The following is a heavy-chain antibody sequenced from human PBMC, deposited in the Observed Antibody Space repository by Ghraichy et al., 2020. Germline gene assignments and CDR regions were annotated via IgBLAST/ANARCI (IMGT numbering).Heavy chain of an antibody. D-gene: IGHD3-16*01. J-gene: IGHJ4*02. CDR3: ARGLIPALGDAFDH. CDR1: GGSMDDYY. V-gene: IGHV4-59*03. CDR2: IFHSGIT. Sequence: ESLNISCTVSGGSMDDYYWIWIRQSPGKGLEWIGSIFHSGITNYNPSLKSRVTISVDTSKNQFSLNLSSVTAADTALYYCARGLIPALGDAFDHWGQGTLVTVSS.